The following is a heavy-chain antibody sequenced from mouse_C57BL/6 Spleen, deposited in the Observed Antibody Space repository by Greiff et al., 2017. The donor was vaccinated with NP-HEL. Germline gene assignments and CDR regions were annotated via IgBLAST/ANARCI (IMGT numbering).Heavy chain of an antibody. Sequence: QVQLKESGAELVRPGTSVKVSCKASGYAFTNYLIEWVKQRPGQGLEWIGVINPGSGGTNYNEKFKGKATLTADKSSSTAYMQLSSLTSEDSAVYFCARGAAQALDYWGQGTTLTVSS. CDR1: GYAFTNYL. J-gene: IGHJ2*01. V-gene: IGHV1-54*01. CDR3: ARGAAQALDY. CDR2: INPGSGGT. D-gene: IGHD3-2*02.